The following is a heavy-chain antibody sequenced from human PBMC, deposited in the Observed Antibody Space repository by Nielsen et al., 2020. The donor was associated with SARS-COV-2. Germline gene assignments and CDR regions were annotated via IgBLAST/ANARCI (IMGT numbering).Heavy chain of an antibody. J-gene: IGHJ4*02. D-gene: IGHD1-26*01. V-gene: IGHV4-59*08. Sequence: SETLSITCTVSGGSISSYYWSWIRQPPGKGLEWIGYIYYSGSSNYNPPLKSRVTMSLDTSKSQFSLKLSSVTAADTAVYYCARLRGGTYYTNFDYWGQGTLVTVSS. CDR1: GGSISSYY. CDR3: ARLRGGTYYTNFDY. CDR2: IYYSGSS.